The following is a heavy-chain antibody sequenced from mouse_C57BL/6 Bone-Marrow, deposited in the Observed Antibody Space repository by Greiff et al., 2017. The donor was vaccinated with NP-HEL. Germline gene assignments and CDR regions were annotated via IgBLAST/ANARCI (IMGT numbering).Heavy chain of an antibody. CDR2: ISYDGSN. CDR3: ARDYYGSSYHFFAY. CDR1: GYSITSGYY. J-gene: IGHJ3*01. D-gene: IGHD1-1*01. Sequence: EVQLVESGPGLVKPSQSLSLTCSVTGYSITSGYYWNWIRQFPGNKLEWMGYISYDGSNNYNPSLKNRISITRDTSKNQFFLKLNSVTTEDTATYYCARDYYGSSYHFFAYWGQGTLVTVSA. V-gene: IGHV3-6*01.